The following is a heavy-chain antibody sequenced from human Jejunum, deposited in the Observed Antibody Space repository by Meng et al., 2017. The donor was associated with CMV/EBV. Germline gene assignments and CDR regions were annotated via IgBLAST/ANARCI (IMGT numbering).Heavy chain of an antibody. V-gene: IGHV4-59*01. CDR2: VYYTGST. CDR3: ARVPAELGSSSSWYYFDS. CDR1: INSYF. D-gene: IGHD6-13*01. J-gene: IGHJ4*02. Sequence: INSYFWSWSRQPPGRGLEWIGYVYYTGSTNYNPSLKSRVTISIDTSKNQFFLNLSSVTAADTAVYYCARVPAELGSSSSWYYFDSWGQGTLVTVSS.